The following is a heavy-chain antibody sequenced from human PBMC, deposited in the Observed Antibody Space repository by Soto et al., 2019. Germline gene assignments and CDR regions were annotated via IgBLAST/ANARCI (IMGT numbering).Heavy chain of an antibody. CDR1: GFTFSSYG. D-gene: IGHD6-13*01. CDR2: ISYDGSNK. Sequence: SVGSLRLSCAASGFTFSSYGMHWVRQAPGKGLEWVAVISYDGSNKYYADSVKGRFTISRDNSKNTLYLQMNSLRAEDTAVYYCAKDYSSSWYGGWTFYYYGMDVWGQGTTVTVSS. V-gene: IGHV3-30*18. J-gene: IGHJ6*02. CDR3: AKDYSSSWYGGWTFYYYGMDV.